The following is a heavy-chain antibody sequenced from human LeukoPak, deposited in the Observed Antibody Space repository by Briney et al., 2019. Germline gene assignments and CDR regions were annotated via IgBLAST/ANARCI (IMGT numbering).Heavy chain of an antibody. CDR1: GGSVSSGSYY. CDR3: ARDHCSSTSCHNWYFDL. J-gene: IGHJ2*01. Sequence: SETLSLTCTVSGGSVSSGSYYWSWIRQPPGKGLEWIGYIYYSGSTNYNPSLKSRVTISVDTSKNQFSLKLSSVTAADTAVYYCARDHCSSTSCHNWYFDLWGLGTLVTVSS. V-gene: IGHV4-61*01. CDR2: IYYSGST. D-gene: IGHD2-2*02.